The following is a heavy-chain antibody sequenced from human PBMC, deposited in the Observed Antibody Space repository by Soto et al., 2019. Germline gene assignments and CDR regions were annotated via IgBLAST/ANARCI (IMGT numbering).Heavy chain of an antibody. J-gene: IGHJ5*02. V-gene: IGHV3-33*01. CDR2: IWDDGSEK. CDR3: ARWSNNKVVDP. D-gene: IGHD1-1*01. CDR1: GFTFRNHG. Sequence: QVQLVESGGGVVQPGRSLRLSCEGSGFTFRNHGMHWIRQSPGKGLEWLAVIWDDGSEKYYADSVKGRFTISRDNSKNTLYLQMNSLKAEDTAIYYCARWSNNKVVDPWGQGTVVNVS.